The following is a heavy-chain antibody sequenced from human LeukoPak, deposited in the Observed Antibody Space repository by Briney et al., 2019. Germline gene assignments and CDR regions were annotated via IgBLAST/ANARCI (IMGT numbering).Heavy chain of an antibody. V-gene: IGHV3-23*01. CDR2: ISASGGST. Sequence: GGSLRLSCAASGFTFSSYAMSWVRQAPGKGLEWVSLISASGGSTYYADSVKGRFTISRDNSKNTLYLQMNSLRAEDTAVYYCAKNPSRIVVVPADVWGQGTTVTVSS. D-gene: IGHD2-2*01. CDR3: AKNPSRIVVVPADV. J-gene: IGHJ6*02. CDR1: GFTFSSYA.